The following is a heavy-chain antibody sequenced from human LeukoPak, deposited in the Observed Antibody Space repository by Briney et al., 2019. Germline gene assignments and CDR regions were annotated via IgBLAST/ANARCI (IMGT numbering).Heavy chain of an antibody. CDR3: ARHLAAAGLYNWFDP. J-gene: IGHJ5*02. CDR2: IYYSGST. V-gene: IGHV4-39*01. Sequence: SETLSLTCTVSGGSISSSSYYWGWIRQPPGKGLEWIGSIYYSGSTYYNPSLKSRVTISVDTSKNQFSLKLSSVTAADTAVYYCARHLAAAGLYNWFDPRGQGTLVTVSS. CDR1: GGSISSSSYY. D-gene: IGHD6-13*01.